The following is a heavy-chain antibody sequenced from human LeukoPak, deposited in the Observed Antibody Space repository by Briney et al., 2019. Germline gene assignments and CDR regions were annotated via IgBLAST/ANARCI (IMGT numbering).Heavy chain of an antibody. D-gene: IGHD4-17*01. V-gene: IGHV3-48*04. CDR3: ARVAGDLLDY. J-gene: IGHJ4*02. CDR1: GFTFSTYS. Sequence: PGGSLRLSCAASGFTFSTYSMNRVRQAPGKGLEWVSYISSSSSTIYYADSVKGRFTISRDNAKSSLYLQMNSLRAEDTAVYYCARVAGDLLDYWGQGTLVTVSS. CDR2: ISSSSSTI.